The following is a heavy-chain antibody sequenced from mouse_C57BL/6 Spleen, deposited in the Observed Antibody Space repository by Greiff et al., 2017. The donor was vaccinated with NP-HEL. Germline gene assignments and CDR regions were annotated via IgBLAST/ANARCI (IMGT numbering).Heavy chain of an antibody. J-gene: IGHJ4*01. CDR2: INPNNGGT. D-gene: IGHD6-5*01. V-gene: IGHV1-22*01. CDR3: ARPYDYDGMDY. Sequence: EVQLQQSGPELMKPEASVKMSCKASGYTFTDYNMHWVKLSHGKSLEWIGYINPNNGGTSYNQKFKGKATLTVNKSSSTAYMELRSLTSEDSAVYYCARPYDYDGMDYWGQGTSVTVSS. CDR1: GYTFTDYN.